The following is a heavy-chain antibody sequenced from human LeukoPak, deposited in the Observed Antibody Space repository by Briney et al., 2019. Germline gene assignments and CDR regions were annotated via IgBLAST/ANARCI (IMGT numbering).Heavy chain of an antibody. D-gene: IGHD6-13*01. V-gene: IGHV3-30-3*01. Sequence: PGGSLRLSCAASGFTFSSYAMHWVRQAPGKGLEWVAVISYDGSNKYYADSVKGRFTISRDNSKNTLYLQMNSLRAEDTAVYYCVAPKTKGYSSSWYPGQQNYFDYWGQGTLVTVSS. CDR1: GFTFSSYA. CDR2: ISYDGSNK. J-gene: IGHJ4*02. CDR3: VAPKTKGYSSSWYPGQQNYFDY.